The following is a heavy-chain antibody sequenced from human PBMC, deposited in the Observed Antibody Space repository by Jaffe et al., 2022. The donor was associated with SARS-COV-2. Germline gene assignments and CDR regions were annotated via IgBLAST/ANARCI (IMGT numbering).Heavy chain of an antibody. J-gene: IGHJ6*02. CDR2: IYWNDDK. D-gene: IGHD3-3*01. V-gene: IGHV2-5*01. CDR1: GFSLSTSGVG. CDR3: AHQMGYYDFWSGYRGYYYGMDV. Sequence: QITLKESGPTLVKPTQTLTLTCTFSGFSLSTSGVGVGWIRQPPGKALEWLALIYWNDDKRYSPSLKSRLTITKDTSKNQVVLTMTNMDPVDTATYYCAHQMGYYDFWSGYRGYYYGMDVWGQGTTVTVSS.